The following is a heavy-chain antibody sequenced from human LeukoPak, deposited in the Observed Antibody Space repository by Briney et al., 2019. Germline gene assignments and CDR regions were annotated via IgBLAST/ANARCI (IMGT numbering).Heavy chain of an antibody. J-gene: IGHJ4*02. CDR2: ITSSGATT. CDR1: GFTISTYA. V-gene: IGHV3-23*01. Sequence: SGGSLRLSCAASGFTISTYAMTWVRQAPGKGLEWVSSITSSGATTYYADSVKGRFTISRDISKNTLYLQMNSLTAEDSGVYYFAKEFIAGDGHVDCDSWGQGTLVTVSS. CDR3: AKEFIAGDGHVDCDS. D-gene: IGHD5-24*01.